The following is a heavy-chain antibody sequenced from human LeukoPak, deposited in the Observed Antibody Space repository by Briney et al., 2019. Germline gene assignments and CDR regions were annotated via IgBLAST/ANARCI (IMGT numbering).Heavy chain of an antibody. D-gene: IGHD2-2*02. CDR1: GGTFSSYA. Sequence: ASVKVSCKASGGTFSSYAISWVRQAPGQGLEWMGGIIPIFGTANYAQKFQGRVTITTDESTSTAYMELSSLRSEDTAVYYCARVPEYCSSTSCYTGSYYYMDVWGKGTTVTVSS. CDR3: ARVPEYCSSTSCYTGSYYYMDV. V-gene: IGHV1-69*05. CDR2: IIPIFGTA. J-gene: IGHJ6*03.